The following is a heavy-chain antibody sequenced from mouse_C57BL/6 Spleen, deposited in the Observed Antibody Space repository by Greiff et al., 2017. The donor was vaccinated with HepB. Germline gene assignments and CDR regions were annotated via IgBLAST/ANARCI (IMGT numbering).Heavy chain of an antibody. J-gene: IGHJ4*01. CDR3: ARPIYDGGAMDY. D-gene: IGHD2-3*01. CDR1: GYTFTSYW. Sequence: QVQLQQSGTELVKPGASVKLSCKASGYTFTSYWMHWVKQRPGQGLEWIGNINPSNGGTNYNEKFKSKATLTVDKSSSTAYMQLSSLTSEDSAVYYCARPIYDGGAMDYWGQGTSVTVSS. CDR2: INPSNGGT. V-gene: IGHV1-53*01.